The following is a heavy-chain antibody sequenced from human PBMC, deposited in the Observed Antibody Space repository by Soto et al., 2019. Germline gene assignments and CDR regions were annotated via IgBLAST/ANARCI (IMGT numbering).Heavy chain of an antibody. V-gene: IGHV1-18*01. CDR2: ISASNGNT. CDR3: PRGRRGGDYDY. D-gene: IGHD3-16*01. J-gene: IGHJ4*02. CDR1: GYTFTSYD. Sequence: QVQLVQSGAEVKKPGASVKVSCKASGYTFTSYDISWVRQAPGQGLEWMGWISASNGNTNYAQKFQGRVTMTTDTTSSTAYMELRSLRSDDTAVYYCPRGRRGGDYDYWGQGTLVTVSS.